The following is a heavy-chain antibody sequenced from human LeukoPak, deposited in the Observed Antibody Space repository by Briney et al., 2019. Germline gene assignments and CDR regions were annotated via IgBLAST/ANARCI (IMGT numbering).Heavy chain of an antibody. CDR1: GFTFSSYA. D-gene: IGHD3-22*01. Sequence: PGGSLRLSCVASGFTFSSYAMHWVRQAPGKGLEYVSAISSNGGSTYYANSVKGRFTISRDNSKNTLYLQMGSLRAEDMAVYYCARAKYYDSSGYSQGFFDYWGQGTLVTVSS. CDR2: ISSNGGST. J-gene: IGHJ4*02. CDR3: ARAKYYDSSGYSQGFFDY. V-gene: IGHV3-64*01.